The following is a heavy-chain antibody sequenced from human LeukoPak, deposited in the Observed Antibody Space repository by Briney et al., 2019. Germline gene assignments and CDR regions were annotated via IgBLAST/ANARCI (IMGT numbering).Heavy chain of an antibody. CDR1: GFTFSSYA. CDR3: QKAAYEILGFDY. J-gene: IGHJ4*02. V-gene: IGHV3-23*01. CDR2: ISGSGGGT. D-gene: IGHD3-9*01. Sequence: PGGSLRLSCAASGFTFSSYAMSWVRQAPGKGLEWVSAISGSGGGTYYADSVKGRFTISRDNSKNTLYLQMNSVRAEDTVVFFKQKAAYEILGFDYWGQGTLVTVSS.